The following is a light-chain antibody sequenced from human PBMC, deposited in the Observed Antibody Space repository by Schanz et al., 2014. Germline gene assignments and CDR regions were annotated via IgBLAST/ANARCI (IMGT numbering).Light chain of an antibody. Sequence: QSALTQPPSVSGSPGQSVTISCTGTSSDVGSYDRVSWFQQAPGTAPKLIIYEVTNRPSGVPDRFSGSKSGNTASLTIYGLQAEDEPDYYCSSDTTGNTHVFGTGTKLPVL. CDR2: EVT. J-gene: IGLJ1*01. CDR1: SSDVGSYDR. V-gene: IGLV2-18*02. CDR3: SSDTTGNTHV.